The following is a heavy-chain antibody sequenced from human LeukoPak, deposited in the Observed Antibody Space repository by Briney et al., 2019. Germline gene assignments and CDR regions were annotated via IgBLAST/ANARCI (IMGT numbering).Heavy chain of an antibody. CDR1: GYTFAGYY. D-gene: IGHD6-19*01. CDR2: INPNSGGT. CDR3: ARDRTRTGYSSGWYHDY. J-gene: IGHJ4*02. Sequence: ASVKVSCKASGYTFAGYYMHWVRQAPGQGLEWMGWINPNSGGTNYAQKFQGRVTMTRDTSISTAYMELSRLRSDDTAVYYCARDRTRTGYSSGWYHDYWGQGTLVTVSS. V-gene: IGHV1-2*02.